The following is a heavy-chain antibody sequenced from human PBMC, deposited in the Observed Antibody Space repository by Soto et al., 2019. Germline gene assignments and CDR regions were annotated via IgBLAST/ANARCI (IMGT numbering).Heavy chain of an antibody. Sequence: QVQLVQSGAEVKKPGSSVKVSCKASGGTFSSYAISWVRQAPGQGLEWMGGIIPIFGTANYAQKFQGRVTITAYESTSTAYMELRSLRAEDTAVYYCSTYSSSWDYYYYDGMDVWCQGTTVTVSS. CDR2: IIPIFGTA. V-gene: IGHV1-69*01. CDR3: STYSSSWDYYYYDGMDV. J-gene: IGHJ6*02. D-gene: IGHD6-13*01. CDR1: GGTFSSYA.